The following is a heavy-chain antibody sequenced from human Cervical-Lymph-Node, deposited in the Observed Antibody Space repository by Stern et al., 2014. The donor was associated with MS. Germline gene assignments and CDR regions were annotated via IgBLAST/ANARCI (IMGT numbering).Heavy chain of an antibody. J-gene: IGHJ5*02. Sequence: QVQLVQSGAEVREPGASVKVSCKASGYTVTDYYIHWVRQAPGQGLEWMGWINPNIGATNTARKYQGRVTMTRDTSISTFYMELKRLRSDDTAVYYCVRGGPGSGRGPHYFDLWGQGTLATVSS. D-gene: IGHD1-1*01. V-gene: IGHV1-2*07. CDR2: INPNIGAT. CDR3: VRGGPGSGRGPHYFDL. CDR1: GYTVTDYY.